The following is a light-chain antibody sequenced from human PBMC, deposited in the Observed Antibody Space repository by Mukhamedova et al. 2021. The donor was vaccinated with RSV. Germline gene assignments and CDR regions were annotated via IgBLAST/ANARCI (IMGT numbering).Light chain of an antibody. CDR3: QQLNSYPLT. CDR1: QGMSSY. CDR2: TTS. V-gene: IGKV1-9*01. J-gene: IGKJ4*01. Sequence: SQGMSSYLAWYQQKPGKAPKLLIHTTSTLQSGVPPRFSGSGSGTEFTLTISSRQPEDFATYYCQQLNSYPLTFGGGTKVEIK.